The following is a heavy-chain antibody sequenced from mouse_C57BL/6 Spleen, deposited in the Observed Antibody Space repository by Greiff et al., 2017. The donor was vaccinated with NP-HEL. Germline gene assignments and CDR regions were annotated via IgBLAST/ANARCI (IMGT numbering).Heavy chain of an antibody. CDR1: GFTFSSYG. Sequence: EVQGVESGGDLVKPGGSLKLSCAASGFTFSSYGMSWVRQTPDKRLEWVATISSGGSYTYYPDSVKGRFTISRDNAKNTLYLQMSSLKSEDTAMYYCARHGITTEECAYWGQGTLVTVSA. CDR2: ISSGGSYT. J-gene: IGHJ3*01. V-gene: IGHV5-6*01. CDR3: ARHGITTEECAY. D-gene: IGHD2-4*01.